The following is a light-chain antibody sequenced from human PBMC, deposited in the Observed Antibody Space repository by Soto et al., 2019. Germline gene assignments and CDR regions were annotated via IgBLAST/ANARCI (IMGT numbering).Light chain of an antibody. Sequence: SVLTQPASVSGSPGQSITISCTGTSSDVGDYPYVSWYQQHPGEVPKLIIYEVTNRPSGVTSRFSGSKSENTASLTISGLQAEDEADYYCSSYSATNTLVFGGGTKVTVL. CDR1: SSDVGDYPY. CDR2: EVT. V-gene: IGLV2-14*01. CDR3: SSYSATNTLV. J-gene: IGLJ1*01.